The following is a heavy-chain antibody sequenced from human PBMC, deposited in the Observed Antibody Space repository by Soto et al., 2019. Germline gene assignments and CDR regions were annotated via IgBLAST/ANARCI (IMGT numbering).Heavy chain of an antibody. V-gene: IGHV3-30-3*01. D-gene: IGHD6-19*01. CDR3: ARGWQWLQFDY. J-gene: IGHJ4*02. Sequence: QVQLVESGGGVVQPGRSLRLSCAASGFTFSSYAMHWVRQAPGKGLEWVAVISYDGSNKYYADSVKGRFTISRDNSKNTLYLQMNSLRAEDTAVYYCARGWQWLQFDYWGQGTLVTVSS. CDR1: GFTFSSYA. CDR2: ISYDGSNK.